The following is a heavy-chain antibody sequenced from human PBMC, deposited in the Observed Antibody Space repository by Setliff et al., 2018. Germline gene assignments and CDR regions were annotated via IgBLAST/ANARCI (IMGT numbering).Heavy chain of an antibody. CDR2: INTHNGDT. Sequence: ASVKVSCKASGYTFISYGISWVRQAPGQGLEWMGYINTHNGDTYYAQKLQVRVTMTTDTSTSTAYMELRSLRSDDTAVYYCAKGGNITRETYYYYGMDVWGQGTRSPSS. CDR3: AKGGNITRETYYYYGMDV. V-gene: IGHV1-18*01. J-gene: IGHJ6*02. CDR1: GYTFISYG. D-gene: IGHD1-20*01.